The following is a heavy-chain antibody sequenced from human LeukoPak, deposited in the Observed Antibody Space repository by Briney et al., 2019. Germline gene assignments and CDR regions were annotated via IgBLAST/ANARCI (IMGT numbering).Heavy chain of an antibody. CDR3: ARDLPFAAFDI. CDR1: GYTFTSYD. D-gene: IGHD3-3*02. J-gene: IGHJ3*02. Sequence: ASVKVSCKASGYTFTSYDINWVRQATGQGLEWMGWINPNKGGTKYVEKFQGRVTMTRDTSNSTVYMELSNLRSDDTAVYYCARDLPFAAFDIWGQGTMVTVSS. V-gene: IGHV1-2*02. CDR2: INPNKGGT.